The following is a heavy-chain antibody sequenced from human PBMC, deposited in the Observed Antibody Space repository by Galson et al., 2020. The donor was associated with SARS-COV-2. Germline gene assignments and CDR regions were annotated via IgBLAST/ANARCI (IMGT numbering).Heavy chain of an antibody. CDR1: GYTFTSYG. D-gene: IGHD6-19*01. CDR3: ARDGQTSSGWAFDY. CDR2: ISAYNDHT. J-gene: IGHJ4*02. V-gene: IGHV1-18*01. Sequence: ASVKVSCKASGYTFTSYGFSWVRQAPGQGLEWMGWISAYNDHTNYAQRLQGRVTLTADVYTSTAYMELRGLTSDDTAVYYCARDGQTSSGWAFDYWGQGTLVTVSS.